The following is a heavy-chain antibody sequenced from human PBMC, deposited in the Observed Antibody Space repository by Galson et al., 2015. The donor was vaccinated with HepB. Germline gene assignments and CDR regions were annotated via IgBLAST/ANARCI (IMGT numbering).Heavy chain of an antibody. CDR2: ISGSGGTT. CDR3: AKGGGDFWSGPLFDP. Sequence: SLRLSCAASGFIFSTYAMSWVRQAAGKGLEWVAAISGSGGTTYYADSMKGRFTISRHNSKNTLYLQINSPRAEDTAIYYCAKGGGDFWSGPLFDPWGQGTLVTVSP. V-gene: IGHV3-23*01. D-gene: IGHD3-3*01. J-gene: IGHJ5*02. CDR1: GFIFSTYA.